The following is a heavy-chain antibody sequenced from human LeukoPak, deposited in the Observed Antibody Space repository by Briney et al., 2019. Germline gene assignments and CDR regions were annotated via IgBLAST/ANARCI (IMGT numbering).Heavy chain of an antibody. CDR1: GGSISGYD. CDR3: ARGGVDSSDYVIDY. Sequence: SGTLSLTCTVSGGSISGYDWSWVPRPAGKGGEWRGRIYNSGSTHYTPSLKSRVTMSVDTSKNQFSLKLSSVTAADTAVYYCARGGVDSSDYVIDYWGQGTLVTVSS. D-gene: IGHD3-22*01. CDR2: IYNSGST. V-gene: IGHV4-4*07. J-gene: IGHJ4*02.